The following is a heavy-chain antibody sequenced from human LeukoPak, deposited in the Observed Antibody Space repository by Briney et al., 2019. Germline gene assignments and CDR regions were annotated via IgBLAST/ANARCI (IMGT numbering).Heavy chain of an antibody. D-gene: IGHD3-16*01. CDR3: ARPYYDYVWGRYDVAHLDY. Sequence: PGGSLRLSCAASGFAFSTYWMSWVRQAPGKGLEWVANIKQDGSEKNYVDSVKGRFTISRDNAKNSLYLQMNSLRAEDTAVYYCARPYYDYVWGRYDVAHLDYWGQGTLVTVSS. V-gene: IGHV3-7*01. CDR2: IKQDGSEK. CDR1: GFAFSTYW. J-gene: IGHJ4*02.